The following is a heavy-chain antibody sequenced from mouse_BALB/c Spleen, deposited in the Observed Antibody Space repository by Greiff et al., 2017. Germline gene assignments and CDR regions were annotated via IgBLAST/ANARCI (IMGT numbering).Heavy chain of an antibody. CDR2: IDPANGNT. CDR1: GFNIKDTY. J-gene: IGHJ3*01. CDR3: AITTATAY. Sequence: VQLQQSGAELVKPGASVKLSCTASGFNIKDTYMHWVKQRPEQGLEWIGMIDPANGNTKYDPKFQGKATITADTSSNTAYLQLSSLTSEDTAVYYCAITTATAYWGQGTLVTVSA. D-gene: IGHD1-2*01. V-gene: IGHV14-3*02.